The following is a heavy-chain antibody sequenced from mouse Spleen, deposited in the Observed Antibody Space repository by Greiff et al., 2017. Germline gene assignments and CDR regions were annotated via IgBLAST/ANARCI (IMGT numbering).Heavy chain of an antibody. D-gene: IGHD4-1*01. CDR3: ARFAGGSDY. CDR1: GYTFTDYY. CDR2: INPNNGGT. Sequence: EVQLQQSGPELVKPGASVKISCKASGYTFTDYYMNWVKQSHGKSLEWIGDINPNNGGTSYNQKFKGKATLTVDKSSSTAYMELRSLTSEDSAVYYCARFAGGSDYWGQGTTLTVSS. V-gene: IGHV1-26*01. J-gene: IGHJ2*01.